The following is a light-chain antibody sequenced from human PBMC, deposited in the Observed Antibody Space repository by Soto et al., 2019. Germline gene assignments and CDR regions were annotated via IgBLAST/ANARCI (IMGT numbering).Light chain of an antibody. J-gene: IGKJ4*01. V-gene: IGKV1-12*01. Sequence: DIQMTQSPSSLSASVGDRVIITCRASQGIDRWLAWYQQKPGKAPKVLIYAASSLRSGVPSRFSGSGSGTDFSLAISSLKPEDLATYYCKQYKSFPLTFGGGTKVEIK. CDR2: AAS. CDR3: KQYKSFPLT. CDR1: QGIDRW.